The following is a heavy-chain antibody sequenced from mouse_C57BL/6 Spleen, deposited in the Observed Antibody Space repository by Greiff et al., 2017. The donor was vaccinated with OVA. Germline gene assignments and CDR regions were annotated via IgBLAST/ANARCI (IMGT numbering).Heavy chain of an antibody. D-gene: IGHD2-5*01. Sequence: QVQLQQPGAELVRPGSSVKLSCKASGYTFTSYWMDWVKQRPGQGLEWIGNIYPSDSETHYNQKFKDKATLTVDKSSSTAYMQLSSLTSEDSAVYYCARSYYSNLYWYFEVWGTGTTVTVSS. CDR1: GYTFTSYW. V-gene: IGHV1-61*01. J-gene: IGHJ1*03. CDR2: IYPSDSET. CDR3: ARSYYSNLYWYFEV.